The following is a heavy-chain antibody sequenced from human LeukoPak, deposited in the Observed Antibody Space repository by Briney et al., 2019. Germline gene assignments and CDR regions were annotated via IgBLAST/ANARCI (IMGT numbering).Heavy chain of an antibody. Sequence: SETLSLTCAVYGGSFSGYYWSWIRQPPGKGLEWIGYIYYSGSTNYNPSLKSRVTISVDTSKNQFSLKLSSVTAADTAVYYCARRPVGATKAFFDYWGQGTLVTVSS. CDR1: GGSFSGYY. J-gene: IGHJ4*02. CDR2: IYYSGST. D-gene: IGHD1-26*01. V-gene: IGHV4-59*08. CDR3: ARRPVGATKAFFDY.